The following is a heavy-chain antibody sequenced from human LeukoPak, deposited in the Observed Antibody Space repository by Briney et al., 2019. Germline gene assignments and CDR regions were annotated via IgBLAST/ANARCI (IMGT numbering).Heavy chain of an antibody. CDR2: IIPIFGTA. J-gene: IGHJ4*02. Sequence: GASVKVSCKASGYTFTSYGISWVRQAPGQGLEWMGGIIPIFGTANYAQKFQGRVTITADESTSTAYMELSSLRSEDTAVYYCARGTVTDFDYWGQGTLVTVSS. V-gene: IGHV1-69*13. CDR1: GYTFTSYG. D-gene: IGHD4-17*01. CDR3: ARGTVTDFDY.